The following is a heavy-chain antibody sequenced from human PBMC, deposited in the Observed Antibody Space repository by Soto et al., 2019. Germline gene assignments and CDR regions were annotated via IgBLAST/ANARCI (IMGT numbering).Heavy chain of an antibody. CDR2: IYATGTT. CDR3: VRDGTKTLRDWLDP. D-gene: IGHD1-1*01. Sequence: SETLSLTCTVSGASISGFYWSWIRKSAGKGLEWIGRIYATGTTDYNPSLKSRVMMSVDTSKKQFSLKLRSVTAADTAVYYCVRDGTKTLRDWLDPGGQGISVTVSS. V-gene: IGHV4-4*07. J-gene: IGHJ5*02. CDR1: GASISGFY.